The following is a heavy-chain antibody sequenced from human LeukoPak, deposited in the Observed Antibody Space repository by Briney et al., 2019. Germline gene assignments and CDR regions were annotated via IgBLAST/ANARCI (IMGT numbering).Heavy chain of an antibody. V-gene: IGHV3-33*01. CDR2: IWYDGSNK. Sequence: HPGGSLRLSCAASGFTFSSYGMHWVRQAPGKGLEWVAVIWYDGSNKYYADSVKGRFTISRDNSKNTLYLQMNSLRAEDTAVYYCARDSTDSSSWYEYRYYGMDVWGQGTTVTVSS. J-gene: IGHJ6*02. CDR3: ARDSTDSSSWYEYRYYGMDV. CDR1: GFTFSSYG. D-gene: IGHD6-13*01.